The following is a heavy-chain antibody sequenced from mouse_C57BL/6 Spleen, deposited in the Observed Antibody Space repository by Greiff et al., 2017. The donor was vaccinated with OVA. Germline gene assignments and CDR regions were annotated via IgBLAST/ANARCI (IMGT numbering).Heavy chain of an antibody. Sequence: VQLQQPGAELVKPGASVKLSCKASGYTFTSYWMHWVKQRPGQGLEWIGMIHPNSGSTNYNEKFKSKATLTVDKSSSTAYMQRSSLTSEDSAVYYCARFDSNYAFAYWGQGTLVTVSA. CDR3: ARFDSNYAFAY. CDR1: GYTFTSYW. D-gene: IGHD2-5*01. CDR2: IHPNSGST. V-gene: IGHV1-64*01. J-gene: IGHJ3*01.